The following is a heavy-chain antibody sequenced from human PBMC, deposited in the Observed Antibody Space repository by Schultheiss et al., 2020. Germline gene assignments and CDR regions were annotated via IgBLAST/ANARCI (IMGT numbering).Heavy chain of an antibody. V-gene: IGHV1-2*04. CDR3: ASGRGTMIVSHFDY. D-gene: IGHD3-22*01. CDR1: GYTFTSYD. J-gene: IGHJ4*02. CDR2: IIPIFGTA. Sequence: ASVKVSCKASGYTFTSYDINWVRQATGQGLEWMGGIIPIFGTANYAQKFQGWVTMTRDTSISTAYMELSRLRSDDTAVYYCASGRGTMIVSHFDYWGQGTLVTVSS.